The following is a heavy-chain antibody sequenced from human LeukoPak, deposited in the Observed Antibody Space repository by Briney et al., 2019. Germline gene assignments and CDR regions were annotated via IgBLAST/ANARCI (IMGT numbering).Heavy chain of an antibody. J-gene: IGHJ4*02. Sequence: GASVKVSCKASGYTFTSYGISWVRQAPGQGLEWMGWINPNSGGTNYAQKFQSRVTMTRDTSISTAYMELSRLRSDDTAVYYCARGPLTRFTRAWELLRNFGWGQGTLVTVSS. CDR2: INPNSGGT. V-gene: IGHV1-2*02. D-gene: IGHD1-26*01. CDR1: GYTFTSYG. CDR3: ARGPLTRFTRAWELLRNFG.